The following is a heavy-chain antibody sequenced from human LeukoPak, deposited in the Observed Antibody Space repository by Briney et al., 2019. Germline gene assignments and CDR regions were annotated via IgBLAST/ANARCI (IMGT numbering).Heavy chain of an antibody. V-gene: IGHV3-23*01. J-gene: IGHJ4*02. D-gene: IGHD3-3*01. CDR2: ISGTGGST. Sequence: AGGSLRLSCAASGFTFNSYAMSWVRQAPGKGLEWVSTISGTGGSTYYADSVKGRFTISRDNSKNTLYLQVDSLRADDTAVFYCAKSETASSTISVYFDYWGQGTLVTVSS. CDR3: AKSETASSTISVYFDY. CDR1: GFTFNSYA.